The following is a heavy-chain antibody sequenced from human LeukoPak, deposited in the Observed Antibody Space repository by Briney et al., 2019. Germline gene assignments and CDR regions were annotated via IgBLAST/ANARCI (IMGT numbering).Heavy chain of an antibody. V-gene: IGHV4-59*08. D-gene: IGHD2-2*01. CDR2: IYYSGST. Sequence: SETLSLTCTVSGGSISSYYWSWIRQPPGKGLEWIGYIYYSGSTYYNPSLKSRVTISVDTSKNQFSLKLSSVTAADTAVYYCARGEPDIVVVPAAILWFDPWGQGTLVTVSS. J-gene: IGHJ5*02. CDR1: GGSISSYY. CDR3: ARGEPDIVVVPAAILWFDP.